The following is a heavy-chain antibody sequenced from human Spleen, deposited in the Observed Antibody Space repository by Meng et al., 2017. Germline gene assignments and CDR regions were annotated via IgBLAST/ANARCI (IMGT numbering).Heavy chain of an antibody. CDR1: GFTFSDYY. J-gene: IGHJ4*02. D-gene: IGHD3-22*01. CDR3: AKDSSYYDSSGYRDY. Sequence: GESLKISCAASGFTFSDYYMSWIRQAPGKGLEWFSAISGSGGSAYYADSVKGRFTISRDNSKNTLFLQMNSLTAEDTAIYYCAKDSSYYDSSGYRDYWGQGTLVTVSS. CDR2: ISGSGGSA. V-gene: IGHV3-23*01.